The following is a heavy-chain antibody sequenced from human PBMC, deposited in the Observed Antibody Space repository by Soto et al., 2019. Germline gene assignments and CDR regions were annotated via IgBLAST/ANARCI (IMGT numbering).Heavy chain of an antibody. V-gene: IGHV4-61*01. CDR3: ARDSSGWYVY. Sequence: PSETLSLTCTVSGGSVSSGSYYWSWIRQPPGKGLEWIGYIYYSGSTNYNPSLKSRVTISVDTSKNQFSLKLSSVTAADTAVYYCARDSSGWYVYWGQGTLVTV. CDR1: GGSVSSGSYY. J-gene: IGHJ4*02. CDR2: IYYSGST. D-gene: IGHD6-19*01.